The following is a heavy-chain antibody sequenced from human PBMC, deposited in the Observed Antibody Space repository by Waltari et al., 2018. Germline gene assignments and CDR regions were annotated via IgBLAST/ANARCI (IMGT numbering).Heavy chain of an antibody. V-gene: IGHV1-69*05. CDR1: GGPLMGYS. CDR2: LSTILGKI. D-gene: IGHD3-16*01. CDR3: ARGEYNFAWGCSWDV. Sequence: QVQLVQSRAEVKKTGSSVKVSCKVSGGPLMGYSRAWVRQAPGQVLEWVGGLSTILGKIDLAQKFQGRVSISTDESTDTAYMELSSLTNEDTGVYYCARGEYNFAWGCSWDVWGKGTTVTVSS. J-gene: IGHJ6*04.